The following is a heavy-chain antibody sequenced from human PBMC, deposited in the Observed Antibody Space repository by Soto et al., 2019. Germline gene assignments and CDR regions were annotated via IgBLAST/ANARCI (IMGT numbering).Heavy chain of an antibody. V-gene: IGHV1-69*05. D-gene: IGHD5-18*01. CDR3: ARVDTAMVYYYYGMDV. CDR2: ITPIFGTA. J-gene: IGHJ6*02. Sequence: SVKVSCKASGGTFSSYAITWVRQAPGQGLEWMGGITPIFGTANYSGKFQGRVTITTDYFKITAQIEQSRARYDCTGVYYCARVDTAMVYYYYGMDVWGQGTTVTVSS. CDR1: GGTFSSYA.